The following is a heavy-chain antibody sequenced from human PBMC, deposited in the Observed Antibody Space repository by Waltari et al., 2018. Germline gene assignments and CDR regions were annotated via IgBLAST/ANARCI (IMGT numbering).Heavy chain of an antibody. CDR1: GSTFSSCG. D-gene: IGHD5-18*01. CDR3: ARDHLGYSYDS. J-gene: IGHJ4*02. Sequence: EVQLVESGGGLVQPGGSLRVSCVASGSTFSSCGLTWVRQAPGKGLDWVANMKQDGSEKNYVDSVKGRFTISRDNAKNSLYLQMNSLRAEDTAVYYCARDHLGYSYDSWGQGTLVTVSS. CDR2: MKQDGSEK. V-gene: IGHV3-7*01.